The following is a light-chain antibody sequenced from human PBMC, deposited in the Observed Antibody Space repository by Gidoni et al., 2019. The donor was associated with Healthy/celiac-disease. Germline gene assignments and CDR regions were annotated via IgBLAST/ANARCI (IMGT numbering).Light chain of an antibody. J-gene: IGLJ3*02. Sequence: QSVLTQPPSVSGAPGQRVTISCTGSSSNIGTCSAVPWYQHLPGTAPKLLIYGNSNRPSGVPDRFSGSKSGTSASLAITGLQAEDEADYYCQSYDSSLSDWVFGGGTKLTVL. V-gene: IGLV1-40*01. CDR1: SSNIGTCSA. CDR3: QSYDSSLSDWV. CDR2: GNS.